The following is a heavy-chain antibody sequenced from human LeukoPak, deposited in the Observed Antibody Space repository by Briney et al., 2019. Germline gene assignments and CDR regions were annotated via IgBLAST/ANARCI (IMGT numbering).Heavy chain of an antibody. CDR2: ISWNGGST. V-gene: IGHV3-20*01. CDR3: ARHAMDYYYYGMDV. D-gene: IGHD5-18*01. Sequence: PGGSLRLSCAASGFTFDDYGMSWVRQAPGKGLEWVSGISWNGGSTGYADSVKGRFTISRDNAKNSLYLQMNSLRAEDTALYHCARHAMDYYYYGMDVWGQGTTVAVSS. J-gene: IGHJ6*02. CDR1: GFTFDDYG.